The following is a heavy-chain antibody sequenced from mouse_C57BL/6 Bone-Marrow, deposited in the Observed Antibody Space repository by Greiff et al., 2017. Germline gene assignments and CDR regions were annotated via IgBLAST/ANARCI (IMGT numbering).Heavy chain of an antibody. J-gene: IGHJ4*01. V-gene: IGHV1-55*01. CDR3: ARTTVVAKDY. CDR2: IYPGSGST. Sequence: QVQLQQSGAELVKPGASVKMSCKASGYTFTSYWITWVKQRPGQGLEWIGDIYPGSGSTNYNEKFKGKGTLTVDTSSSTAYIQLSSLTSEDSAVYYCARTTVVAKDYWGQGTSVTVSS. D-gene: IGHD1-1*01. CDR1: GYTFTSYW.